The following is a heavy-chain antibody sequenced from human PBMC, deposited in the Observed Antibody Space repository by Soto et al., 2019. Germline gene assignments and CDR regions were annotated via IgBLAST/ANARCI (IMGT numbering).Heavy chain of an antibody. D-gene: IGHD6-19*01. Sequence: EVQLVESGGGLVQPGGSLRLSCAASGFTVSSNYMSWVRQAPGKGLEWVSVIYSGGSTYYADSVKGRFTISRDNSKNTRYLQMNSLRAEDTAVYYCASGVPGYSSGSGDYWGQGTLVTVSS. J-gene: IGHJ4*02. CDR2: IYSGGST. CDR1: GFTVSSNY. CDR3: ASGVPGYSSGSGDY. V-gene: IGHV3-66*01.